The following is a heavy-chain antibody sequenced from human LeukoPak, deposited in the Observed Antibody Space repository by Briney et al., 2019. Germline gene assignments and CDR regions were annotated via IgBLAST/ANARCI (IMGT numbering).Heavy chain of an antibody. Sequence: GASVKVSCKASGYKFTSYGISWVRQAPGQGLDWMGWISAYKGNTNYAHNLQGRVTMTTDTSTSTAYMELRSLRSDDTAVYYCARGATENWFDPWGQGTLVTVSS. V-gene: IGHV1-18*01. CDR3: ARGATENWFDP. CDR1: GYKFTSYG. CDR2: ISAYKGNT. D-gene: IGHD5-12*01. J-gene: IGHJ5*02.